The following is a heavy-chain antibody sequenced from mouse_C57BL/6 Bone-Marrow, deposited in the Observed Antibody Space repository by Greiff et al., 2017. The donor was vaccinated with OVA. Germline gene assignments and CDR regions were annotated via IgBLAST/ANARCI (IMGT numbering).Heavy chain of an antibody. D-gene: IGHD1-1*01. CDR3: ARNPLVATPAMDY. V-gene: IGHV5-17*01. J-gene: IGHJ4*01. CDR2: ISSGSSTI. Sequence: DVQLVESGGGLVKPGGSLKLSCAASGFTFSDYGMHWVRQAPEKGLEWVAYISSGSSTIYYADTVKGRFTISRDNAKNTLFLQMTSLRSEDTAMYYCARNPLVATPAMDYWGQGTSVTVSS. CDR1: GFTFSDYG.